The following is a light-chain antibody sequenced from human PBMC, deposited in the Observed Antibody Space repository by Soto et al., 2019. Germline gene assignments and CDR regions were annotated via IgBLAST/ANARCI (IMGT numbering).Light chain of an antibody. Sequence: QSVLTQPRSVSGSPGQSVAISCAGTSCDVGAYNYVSWYQQHPAKAPKLMIYDVTKRPSGVPDRFSGSKSGNTASLTISGLQAEDEADYYCCSYAGSYSLGVFGGGTKLTVL. CDR1: SCDVGAYNY. CDR2: DVT. V-gene: IGLV2-11*01. CDR3: CSYAGSYSLGV. J-gene: IGLJ3*02.